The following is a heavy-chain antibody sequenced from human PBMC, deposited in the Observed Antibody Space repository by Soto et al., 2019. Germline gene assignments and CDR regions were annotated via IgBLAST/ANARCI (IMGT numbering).Heavy chain of an antibody. Sequence: QVQLQESGPGLVKPSETLSLNCTVSGGSISSYYWSWIRQSPGKGLEWIGYIYYSGSTNYNPSLKSRVPRSVDTSKNQFSLKLSCVTAADTAVYYCARGSSGWPPRLDYWGQGTLVTVSS. CDR2: IYYSGST. CDR3: ARGSSGWPPRLDY. V-gene: IGHV4-59*01. CDR1: GGSISSYY. J-gene: IGHJ4*02. D-gene: IGHD6-19*01.